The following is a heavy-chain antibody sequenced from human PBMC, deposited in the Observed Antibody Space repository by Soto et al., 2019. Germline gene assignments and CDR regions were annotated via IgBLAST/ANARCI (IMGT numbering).Heavy chain of an antibody. CDR3: ARGGEYSSSPFPYNWFDP. Sequence: SVKVSCKASGGTFNSYDINWVRQAPGQGLEWMGGIIPIVETPKYAQKFQGRVTITADESTSTAYMELSSLRSEDTAVYYCARGGEYSSSPFPYNWFDPWGQGTLVTVSS. V-gene: IGHV1-69*13. J-gene: IGHJ5*02. D-gene: IGHD6-13*01. CDR1: GGTFNSYD. CDR2: IIPIVETP.